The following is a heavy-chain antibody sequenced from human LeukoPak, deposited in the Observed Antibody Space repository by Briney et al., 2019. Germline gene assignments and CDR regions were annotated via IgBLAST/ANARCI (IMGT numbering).Heavy chain of an antibody. CDR3: AKAFWSGYYAPVYYFDY. V-gene: IGHV3-23*01. CDR1: GFTFSSYG. D-gene: IGHD3-3*01. CDR2: ITGRGTNT. Sequence: GGSLRLSCVASGFTFSSYGMTWVRQAPGKGLEWVASITGRGTNTYYADSVKGRFTISRDNSKNTLYLQMNSLRAEDTAVYYCAKAFWSGYYAPVYYFDYWGQGTLVTVSS. J-gene: IGHJ4*02.